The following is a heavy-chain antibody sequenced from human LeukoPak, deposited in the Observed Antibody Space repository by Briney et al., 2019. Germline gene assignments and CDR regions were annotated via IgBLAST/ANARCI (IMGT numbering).Heavy chain of an antibody. V-gene: IGHV1-3*01. CDR3: ARVPLHDSSGHYYPH. D-gene: IGHD3-22*01. CDR2: INGGNGNA. CDR1: GYTFTNYD. J-gene: IGHJ1*01. Sequence: ASVKVSCKASGYTFTNYDFNWVRQAPGQRLEWMGWINGGNGNAKYSQNFQGRVTIIRDTSASTAYMELSSLRSEDTAVYYCARVPLHDSSGHYYPHWGQGTLVTVSS.